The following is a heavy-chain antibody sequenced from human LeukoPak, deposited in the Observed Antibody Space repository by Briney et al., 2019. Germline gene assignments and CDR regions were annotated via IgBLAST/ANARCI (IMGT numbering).Heavy chain of an antibody. CDR1: GGSIRDSSYY. Sequence: PSETLSLTRTVSGGSIRDSSYYWGWIRQPPGKGLEWIASKCYSGTTYYNPSLESRVTISLDTSKNQVSLSLTSVTATDTAVYYCARSVAGTETTASWLDPWGQGTLVTVSS. J-gene: IGHJ5*02. V-gene: IGHV4-39*01. D-gene: IGHD6-19*01. CDR2: KCYSGTT. CDR3: ARSVAGTETTASWLDP.